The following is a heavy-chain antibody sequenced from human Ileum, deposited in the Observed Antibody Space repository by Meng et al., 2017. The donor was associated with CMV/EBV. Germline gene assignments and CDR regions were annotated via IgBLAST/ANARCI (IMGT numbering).Heavy chain of an antibody. J-gene: IGHJ5*02. CDR3: ALQTLGYCSSTSCLNWFDP. Sequence: TSGRCVGSIRQPPGKALEWLALIYWNDDKRYSPSLKSRLTITKDTSKNQVVLTMTNMDPVDTATYYCALQTLGYCSSTSCLNWFDPWGQGTLVTVSS. V-gene: IGHV2-5*01. CDR1: TSGRC. D-gene: IGHD2-2*01. CDR2: IYWNDDK.